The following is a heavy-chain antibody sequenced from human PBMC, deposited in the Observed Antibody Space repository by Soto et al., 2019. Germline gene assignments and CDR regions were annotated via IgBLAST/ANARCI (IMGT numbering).Heavy chain of an antibody. V-gene: IGHV3-30*18. CDR2: TSQDARKK. D-gene: IGHD3-10*01. J-gene: IGHJ4*02. CDR1: GFNFRIYA. Sequence: GGSLRLSCAGSGFNFRIYAMNCVRQAPGSGLVWVAPTSQDARKKHYLASVEGRFTITRDNSKNTLFLQMDSLRPEDTAVYYCAQDRDSEGEGVFDSWGLGTLVTVSS. CDR3: AQDRDSEGEGVFDS.